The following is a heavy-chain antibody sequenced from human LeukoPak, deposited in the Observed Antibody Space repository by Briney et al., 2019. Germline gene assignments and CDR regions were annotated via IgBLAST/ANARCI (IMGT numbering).Heavy chain of an antibody. CDR1: VGSIRSYY. CDR2: IYYSGST. D-gene: IGHD3-22*01. V-gene: IGHV4-59*01. Sequence: VKPSETLSLTCTVSVGSIRSYYWSWIRQPPGKGLEWIGYIYYSGSTNYNPSLKSRVTISVDTSKNQFSLKLSSVTAADTAVYYCARDKKDYYDSSGYYYFAFDIWGQGTMVNVSS. J-gene: IGHJ3*02. CDR3: ARDKKDYYDSSGYYYFAFDI.